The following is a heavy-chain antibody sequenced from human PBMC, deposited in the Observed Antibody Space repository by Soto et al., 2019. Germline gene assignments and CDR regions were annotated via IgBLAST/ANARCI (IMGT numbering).Heavy chain of an antibody. Sequence: SVKVSCKASGGTFSSYAISWVRQAPGQGLGWMGGIIPIFGTANYAQKFQGRVTITADESTSTAYMELSSLRSEDTAVYYCARANYGGSQPTSGGMDVWGQGTTVTVS. D-gene: IGHD2-15*01. CDR3: ARANYGGSQPTSGGMDV. V-gene: IGHV1-69*13. CDR2: IIPIFGTA. CDR1: GGTFSSYA. J-gene: IGHJ6*02.